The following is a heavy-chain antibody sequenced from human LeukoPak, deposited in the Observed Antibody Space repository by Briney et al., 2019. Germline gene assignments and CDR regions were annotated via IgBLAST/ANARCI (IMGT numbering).Heavy chain of an antibody. Sequence: SVKVSCKASGGTFSSYAISWVRQAPGQGLEWMGGIIPIFGTANYAQKFQGRVTITADESTSTAYMELSSLRSEDTAVYYCARAIGTSQFYFYYGMDVWGQGTTVTVSS. CDR2: IIPIFGTA. CDR1: GGTFSSYA. CDR3: ARAIGTSQFYFYYGMDV. V-gene: IGHV1-69*13. J-gene: IGHJ6*02. D-gene: IGHD2-2*01.